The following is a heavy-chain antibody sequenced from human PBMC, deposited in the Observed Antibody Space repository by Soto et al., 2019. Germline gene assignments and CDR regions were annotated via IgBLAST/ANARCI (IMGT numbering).Heavy chain of an antibody. CDR2: IYHSGST. Sequence: SETPLTCAVSSGSISSSNWWSWVRQPPGKGLEWIGEIYHSGSTNYNPSLKSRVTISVDKSKNQFSLKLSSVTAADTAVYYCCVAASNLAYYFDYWGQGTLVTVSS. CDR1: SGSISSSNW. V-gene: IGHV4-4*02. D-gene: IGHD6-19*01. CDR3: CVAASNLAYYFDY. J-gene: IGHJ4*02.